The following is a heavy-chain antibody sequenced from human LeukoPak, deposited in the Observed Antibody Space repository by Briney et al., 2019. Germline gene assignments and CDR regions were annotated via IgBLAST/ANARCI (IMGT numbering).Heavy chain of an antibody. CDR3: AMNYHGSGSTAFDI. CDR2: INGNGGST. J-gene: IGHJ3*02. V-gene: IGHV3-20*01. D-gene: IGHD3-10*01. Sequence: GGSLRLSCAASGFTFDDYGMSWVRQAPGKGLEWVSGINGNGGSTGYGDSMKGRFTISRDNAKNSLYLQMNSLRVEDTALYHCAMNYHGSGSTAFDIWGQGTMVTVSS. CDR1: GFTFDDYG.